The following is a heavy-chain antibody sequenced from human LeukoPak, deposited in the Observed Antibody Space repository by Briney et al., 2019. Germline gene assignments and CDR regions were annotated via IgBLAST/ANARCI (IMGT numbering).Heavy chain of an antibody. V-gene: IGHV4-59*01. CDR2: IYYSGST. CDR3: ARGDYGGNP. D-gene: IGHD4-23*01. Sequence: SETLSLTCTVSGGSISSYYWSWIRQPPGKGLEWIGYIYYSGSTNHNPSLKSRVTISVDTSKNQFSLKLSSVTAADTAVYYCARGDYGGNPWGQGTLVTVSS. J-gene: IGHJ5*02. CDR1: GGSISSYY.